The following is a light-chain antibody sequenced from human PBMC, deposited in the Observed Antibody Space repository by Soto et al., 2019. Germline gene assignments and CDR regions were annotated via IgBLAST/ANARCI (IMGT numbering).Light chain of an antibody. Sequence: DIPMTQSPSSLSASVGDRVTITCRASQGISKYVAWFQQIPGKAPKSLIYATSRVQSGVPSKFSGSGSGTDFNLTISSLQPEDFATYYCQQYDSYPRTFGQGTRLEMK. CDR1: QGISKY. V-gene: IGKV1-16*02. CDR3: QQYDSYPRT. CDR2: ATS. J-gene: IGKJ2*01.